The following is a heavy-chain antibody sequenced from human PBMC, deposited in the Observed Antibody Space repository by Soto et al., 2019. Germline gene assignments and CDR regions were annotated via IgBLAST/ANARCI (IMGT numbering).Heavy chain of an antibody. CDR2: IFSNDEK. D-gene: IGHD3-10*01. CDR1: GFSLSNARMG. V-gene: IGHV2-26*01. Sequence: QVTLKESGPVLVKPTETLTLTCTVSGFSLSNARMGVSWIRQPPGKALEWLAHIFSNDEKSYSTSLKSRLTISKDTSKSQVVLTMTNMDPVDTATYYCARMTRFGALGWFDPWGQGTLVTVSS. CDR3: ARMTRFGALGWFDP. J-gene: IGHJ5*02.